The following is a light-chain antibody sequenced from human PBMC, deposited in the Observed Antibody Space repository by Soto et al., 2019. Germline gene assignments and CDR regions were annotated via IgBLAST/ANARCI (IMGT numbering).Light chain of an antibody. CDR1: QSVSTY. CDR3: QQYDNLPRT. V-gene: IGKV3-15*01. Sequence: EIVLTQSPATLSMSPGERATLSCRASQSVSTYLAWYQQKPGQAPRLLIFDASNRATGIPARFSGRGSGTEFTLTISSLQSEDFAVYYCQQYDNLPRTFGQGTKVEI. CDR2: DAS. J-gene: IGKJ1*01.